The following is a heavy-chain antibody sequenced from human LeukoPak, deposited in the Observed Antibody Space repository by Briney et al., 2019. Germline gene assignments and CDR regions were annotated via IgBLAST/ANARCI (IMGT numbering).Heavy chain of an antibody. CDR3: ARLAILGGTDFDY. CDR2: IYYSGGT. V-gene: IGHV4-59*01. D-gene: IGHD2-15*01. J-gene: IGHJ4*02. CDR1: GGSISSYY. Sequence: SETLSLTCTVSGGSISSYYWSWIRQPPGKGLEWIGYIYYSGGTNYNPSLKSRVTISVDTSKNQFSLKLSSVTAADTAVYYCARLAILGGTDFDYWGQGTLVTVSS.